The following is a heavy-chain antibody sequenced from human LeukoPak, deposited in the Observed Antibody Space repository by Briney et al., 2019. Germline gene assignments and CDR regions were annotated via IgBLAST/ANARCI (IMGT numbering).Heavy chain of an antibody. CDR2: IYISGST. D-gene: IGHD3-10*01. Sequence: SETLSLTCTVSGGSISSSSYYWSWIRQPAGKGLEWIGRIYISGSTNYNPSLESRVTMSVDTSKNQFSLKLSSVTAADTAVYYCARDPGYYGSGTRGAFDIWGQGTMVTVSS. J-gene: IGHJ3*02. CDR1: GGSISSSSYY. V-gene: IGHV4-61*02. CDR3: ARDPGYYGSGTRGAFDI.